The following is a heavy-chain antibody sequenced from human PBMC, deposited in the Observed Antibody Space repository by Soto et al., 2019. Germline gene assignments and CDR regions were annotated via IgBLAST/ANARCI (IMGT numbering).Heavy chain of an antibody. V-gene: IGHV1-69*13. J-gene: IGHJ3*02. CDR2: IIPIFGTA. CDR1: GGTFSSYA. Sequence: SVKVSCKTSGGTFSSYAISWVRQAPGQGLEWMGGIIPIFGTANYAQKFQGRVTITADESTSTAYMELSSLRSEDTAVYYCAREGRSGDGDYVGGAFDIWGQ. CDR3: AREGRSGDGDYVGGAFDI. D-gene: IGHD4-17*01.